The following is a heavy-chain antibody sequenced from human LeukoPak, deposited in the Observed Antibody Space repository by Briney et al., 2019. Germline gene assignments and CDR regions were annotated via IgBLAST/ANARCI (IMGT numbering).Heavy chain of an antibody. CDR1: EFTFNNYW. CDR2: TNRDGSEK. D-gene: IGHD2-2*01. V-gene: IGHV3-7*01. Sequence: PRGSLRLSCAASEFTFNNYWMTWVRQTPGKGLEWVANTNRDGSEKYYADSLKGRFTISRDNARSSLYLQMNNLRAEDTAVYYCAKGVVVAPDVTPFDYWGQGTLVTVSS. CDR3: AKGVVVAPDVTPFDY. J-gene: IGHJ4*02.